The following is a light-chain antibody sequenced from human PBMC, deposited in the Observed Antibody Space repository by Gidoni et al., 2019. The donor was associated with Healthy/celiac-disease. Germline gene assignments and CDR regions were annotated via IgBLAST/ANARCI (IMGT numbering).Light chain of an antibody. Sequence: LQMTQSPSTLSASVGDRVTITCRASQSISSWLAWYQQKPGKAPKLLIYKASSLESGVPSRFSGSGSGTEFTLTISRLQPDDFATYYCQQYNSYPWTFGQGTKVEIK. J-gene: IGKJ1*01. CDR2: KAS. CDR3: QQYNSYPWT. CDR1: QSISSW. V-gene: IGKV1-5*03.